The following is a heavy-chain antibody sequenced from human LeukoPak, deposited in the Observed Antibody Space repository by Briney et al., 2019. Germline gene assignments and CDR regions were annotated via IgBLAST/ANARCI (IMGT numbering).Heavy chain of an antibody. V-gene: IGHV3-23*01. Sequence: GGSLRLSCAASGVTFSTSGMSWVRQAPGKGLEWVSTVSPSAVNTYYADSVRGRFTISRDKSKTTVYLQMNSLRVEDTAIYYCAKEGRGDTRYFDNWGQGTLVTVSS. CDR3: AKEGRGDTRYFDN. CDR1: GVTFSTSG. D-gene: IGHD2-21*02. J-gene: IGHJ4*02. CDR2: VSPSAVNT.